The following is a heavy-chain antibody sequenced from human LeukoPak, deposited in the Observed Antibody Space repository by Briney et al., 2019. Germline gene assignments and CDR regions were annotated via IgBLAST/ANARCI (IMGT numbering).Heavy chain of an antibody. J-gene: IGHJ6*02. Sequence: SETLSLTCVVYGGSFSGYYWTWIRQPPGKGLEWIGEINQSGSTNYNPSLKSRVTISVDTSKNQFSLKLSSVTAADTAVYYCAGGYCSSTSCYIGGGGYYYGMDVWGQGTTVTVSS. V-gene: IGHV4-34*01. CDR2: INQSGST. CDR3: AGGYCSSTSCYIGGGGYYYGMDV. CDR1: GGSFSGYY. D-gene: IGHD2-2*02.